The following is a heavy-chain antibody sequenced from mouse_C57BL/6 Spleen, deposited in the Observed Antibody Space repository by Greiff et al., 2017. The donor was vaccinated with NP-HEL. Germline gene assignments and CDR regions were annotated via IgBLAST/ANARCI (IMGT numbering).Heavy chain of an antibody. CDR1: GYTFTDYN. CDR3: AREYYGSSYGRAY. D-gene: IGHD1-1*01. V-gene: IGHV1-22*01. J-gene: IGHJ3*01. CDR2: INPNNGGT. Sequence: VQLQQSGPELVKPGASVKMSCKASGYTFTDYNMHWVKQSHGKSLEWIGYINPNNGGTSYNQKFKGKATLTVNKSSSTAYMELRSLTSEDSAVYYCAREYYGSSYGRAYWGQGTLVTVSA.